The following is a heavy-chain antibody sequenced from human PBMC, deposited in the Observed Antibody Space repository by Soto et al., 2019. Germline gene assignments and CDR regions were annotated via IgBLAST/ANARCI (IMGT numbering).Heavy chain of an antibody. CDR1: GFTFSDYY. CDR2: ISSSSSYT. Sequence: GGSLRLSCAASGFTFSDYYMSWIRQAPGRGMEWVSYISSSSSYTNYGDSVKGRFTISRDKATNSMYLQMNSLRAEDTAVYYCVRDTHQIWLAFDIWGQGTMVTVS. V-gene: IGHV3-11*06. CDR3: VRDTHQIWLAFDI. D-gene: IGHD5-18*01. J-gene: IGHJ3*02.